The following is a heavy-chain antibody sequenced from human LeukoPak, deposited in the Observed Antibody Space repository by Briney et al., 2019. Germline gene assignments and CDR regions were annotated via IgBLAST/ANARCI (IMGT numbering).Heavy chain of an antibody. V-gene: IGHV4-4*07. CDR3: ARVSRDSSGLYYFDY. CDR2: IYTSGST. Sequence: SETLSLTCTVSGGSISSYYRSWLRQPAGKGLEWIGRIYTSGSTNYNPSLKSRVTMSVDTSKNQFSLKLSSVTAADTAVYYCARVSRDSSGLYYFDYWGQGTLVTVSS. CDR1: GGSISSYY. D-gene: IGHD3-22*01. J-gene: IGHJ4*02.